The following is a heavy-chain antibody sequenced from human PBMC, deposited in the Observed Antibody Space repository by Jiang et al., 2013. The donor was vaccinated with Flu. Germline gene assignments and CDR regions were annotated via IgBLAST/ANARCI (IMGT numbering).Heavy chain of an antibody. D-gene: IGHD3-10*01. CDR2: IWYDGSNK. V-gene: IGHV3-33*01. CDR1: GFTFSSYG. Sequence: QLLESGGGVVQPGRSLRLSCAASGFTFSSYGMHWVRQAPGKGLEWVAVIWYDGSNKYYADSVKGRFTISRDNSKNTLYLQMNSLRAEDTAVYYCARDSGTAADDYFDYWGQGTLVTVSS. CDR3: ARDSGTAADDYFDY. J-gene: IGHJ4*02.